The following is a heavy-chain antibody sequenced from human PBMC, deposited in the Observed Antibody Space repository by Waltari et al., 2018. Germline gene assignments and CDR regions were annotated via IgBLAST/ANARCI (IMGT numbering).Heavy chain of an antibody. CDR1: GYSFAKYW. J-gene: IGHJ4*02. Sequence: EVQLEQSGAEVKKPGASLKLSCNGSGYSFAKYWIGWVRQMPGKGLELMGVIYPGDSNTKYSLSFQGQVTISADTSISTAYLQWSSLKASDTAIYFCARQNIHSYGYGYFDFWGQGTLVTVSS. V-gene: IGHV5-51*01. D-gene: IGHD5-18*01. CDR3: ARQNIHSYGYGYFDF. CDR2: IYPGDSNT.